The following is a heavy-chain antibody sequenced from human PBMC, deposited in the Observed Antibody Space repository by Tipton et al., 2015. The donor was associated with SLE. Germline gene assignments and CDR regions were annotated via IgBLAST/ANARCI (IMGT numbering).Heavy chain of an antibody. Sequence: LRLSCTVSGGSISSNGYYWSWIRQHPGKGLEWSGYIYHSGTTYYKPSLKIQITISADTSKNQFSLMLSSVTAADTAGYYCARVSQLGIHFDSWGQGTLVTVSS. J-gene: IGHJ4*02. CDR2: IYHSGTT. D-gene: IGHD1-1*01. V-gene: IGHV4-31*02. CDR3: ARVSQLGIHFDS. CDR1: GGSISSNGYY.